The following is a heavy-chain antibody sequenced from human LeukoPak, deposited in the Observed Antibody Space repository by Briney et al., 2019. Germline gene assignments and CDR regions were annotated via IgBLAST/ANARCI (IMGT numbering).Heavy chain of an antibody. V-gene: IGHV4-59*01. Sequence: SETLSLTCTVPGGSISSYYWSWIRQPPGKGLEWIGYIYYSGSTNYNPSLKSRVTISVDTSKNQFSLKLSSVTAADTAVYYCARGYGDYHYYFDYWGQGTLVTVSS. CDR1: GGSISSYY. J-gene: IGHJ4*02. CDR3: ARGYGDYHYYFDY. CDR2: IYYSGST. D-gene: IGHD4-17*01.